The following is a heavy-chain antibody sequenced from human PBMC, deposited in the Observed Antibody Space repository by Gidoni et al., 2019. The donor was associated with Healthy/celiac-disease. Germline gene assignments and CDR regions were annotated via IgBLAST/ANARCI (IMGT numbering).Heavy chain of an antibody. J-gene: IGHJ4*02. Sequence: EVQLVESGGGLVQPGGSLRLSCAASGFTFSSYEMHCVRQAPGKGLEWVSDSSSSGSTIYYADSVKGRFNISRDNAKNSLYLQMNSLRAEDTAVYYCARASSSSPTRTSDLRGPRSHLDYWGQGTLVTVSS. CDR2: SSSSGSTI. CDR3: ARASSSSPTRTSDLRGPRSHLDY. V-gene: IGHV3-48*03. CDR1: GFTFSSYE. D-gene: IGHD6-6*01.